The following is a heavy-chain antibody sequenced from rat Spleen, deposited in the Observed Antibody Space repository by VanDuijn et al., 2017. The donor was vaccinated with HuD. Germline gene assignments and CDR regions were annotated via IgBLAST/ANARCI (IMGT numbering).Heavy chain of an antibody. CDR3: ARSSHYYSSYMGFAY. CDR1: GFTFSNYD. V-gene: IGHV5S23*01. Sequence: EVQLVESGGGLVQPGRSLKLSCAASGFTFSNYDMAWVRQAPTKGLEWVASISTGGGNTYYRDSVKGRFTISRDNAKSTLYLQMDSLRYEDTATYYCARSSHYYSSYMGFAYWGQGTLVTVSS. D-gene: IGHD1-2*01. CDR2: ISTGGGNT. J-gene: IGHJ3*01.